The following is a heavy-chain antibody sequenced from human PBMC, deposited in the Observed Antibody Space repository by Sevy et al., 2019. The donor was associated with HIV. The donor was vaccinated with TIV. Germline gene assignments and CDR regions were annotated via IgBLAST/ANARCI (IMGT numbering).Heavy chain of an antibody. CDR2: IKKDGTDK. Sequence: GVSLRLSCAVSGFTFSNHWMTWVRQAPGKGLEWVANIKKDGTDKFYVDFVMGRFSISRDNAKVLLYLQMNSLRVEDTAVYYCARDRRVEYGGSDYWGQGTLVTVSS. CDR3: ARDRRVEYGGSDY. J-gene: IGHJ4*02. D-gene: IGHD3-10*01. V-gene: IGHV3-7*03. CDR1: GFTFSNHW.